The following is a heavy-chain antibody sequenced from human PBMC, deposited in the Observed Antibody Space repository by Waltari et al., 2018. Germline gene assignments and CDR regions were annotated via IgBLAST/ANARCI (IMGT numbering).Heavy chain of an antibody. CDR1: AFTITNYY. V-gene: IGHV1-69-2*01. CDR3: ATGLEDSDSASRPFDV. Sequence: VLLLQSGAAVKKPGTTVKISCKVSAFTITNYYTHWVQQAPGKGLHWMGLVDPEDGEAIYSENFQGRVTMTADTSTDTVYMQLSSLTSDDTAIYYCATGLEDSDSASRPFDVWGQGTMVTVS. J-gene: IGHJ3*01. CDR2: VDPEDGEA. D-gene: IGHD1-26*01.